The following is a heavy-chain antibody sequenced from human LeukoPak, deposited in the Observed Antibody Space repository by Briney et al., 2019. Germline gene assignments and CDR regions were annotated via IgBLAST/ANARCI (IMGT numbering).Heavy chain of an antibody. J-gene: IGHJ4*02. D-gene: IGHD6-19*01. V-gene: IGHV3-30-3*01. CDR2: ISYDGSNK. Sequence: GGSLRLSCAASGFTFSSYAMHWVRQAPGKGLEWVAVISYDGSNKYYADSVKGRFTISRDNSKNTLYLQMNSLRAEDTAVYYCASASSIAVAGTYWGQGTLVTVSS. CDR1: GFTFSSYA. CDR3: ASASSIAVAGTY.